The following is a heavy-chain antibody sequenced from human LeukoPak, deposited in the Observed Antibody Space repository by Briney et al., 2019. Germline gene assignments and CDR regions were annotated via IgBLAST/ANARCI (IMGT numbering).Heavy chain of an antibody. V-gene: IGHV3-7*01. D-gene: IGHD1-14*01. CDR3: TRDRSRAEDD. Sequence: PGGSLRLSCPASGFTFSGHWMSWVRQAPGKGLEWVANINQGGSDKYYVDYVKGRFTISRDNANNLLYMQMNSLRGEDTAVYYCTRDRSRAEDDWGQGTPVTVSS. CDR1: GFTFSGHW. CDR2: INQGGSDK. J-gene: IGHJ4*02.